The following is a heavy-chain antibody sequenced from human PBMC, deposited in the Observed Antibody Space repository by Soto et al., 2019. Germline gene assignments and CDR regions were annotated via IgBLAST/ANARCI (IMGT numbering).Heavy chain of an antibody. J-gene: IGHJ6*02. CDR1: GGSISSSNW. CDR2: IYHSGST. CDR3: ASYYDILTGYIDYGMDV. V-gene: IGHV4-4*02. Sequence: QVQLQESGPGLVKPSGTLSLTCAVSGGSISSSNWWSWVRQPPGKGLEWIGEIYHSGSTNYNPSLKSRVTISVDKSKNQFSLKLSSVTAADTAVYYCASYYDILTGYIDYGMDVWGQGTTVTVSS. D-gene: IGHD3-9*01.